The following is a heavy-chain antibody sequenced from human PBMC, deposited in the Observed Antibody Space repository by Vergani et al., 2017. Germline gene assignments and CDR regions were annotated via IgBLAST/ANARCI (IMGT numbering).Heavy chain of an antibody. D-gene: IGHD4-11*01. CDR1: GGSFTSYH. V-gene: IGHV4-34*01. Sequence: QVQLQQWGGGLLKTSGTLSLTCVVNGGSFTSYHWTWMRQSAGEGLEWVGDIDHTGRPDYNPSLKSRLTMSVDKSRNQFSLTLNSVTATDTAIYFCARVNTETNGHLYYYYYMDVWGQGTAVTVS. CDR3: ARVNTETNGHLYYYYYMDV. CDR2: IDHTGRP. J-gene: IGHJ6*03.